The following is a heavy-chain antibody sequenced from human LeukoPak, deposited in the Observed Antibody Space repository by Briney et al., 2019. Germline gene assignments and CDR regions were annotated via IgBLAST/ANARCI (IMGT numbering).Heavy chain of an antibody. CDR1: GYTFTGYY. Sequence: ASVKVSCKAPGYTFTGYYMHWVRQAPGQGLEWMGRINPNSGGTNYAQKFQGRVTMTRDTSISTAYMELSRLRSDDTAVYYCARGRRDGSTLRDPLDYWGQGTLVTVSS. V-gene: IGHV1-2*06. CDR2: INPNSGGT. D-gene: IGHD5-24*01. J-gene: IGHJ4*02. CDR3: ARGRRDGSTLRDPLDY.